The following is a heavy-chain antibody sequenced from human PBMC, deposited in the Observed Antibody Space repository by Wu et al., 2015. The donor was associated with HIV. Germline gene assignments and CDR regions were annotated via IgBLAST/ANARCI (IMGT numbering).Heavy chain of an antibody. D-gene: IGHD3-22*01. CDR1: GGTFSNAG. V-gene: IGHV1-69*13. J-gene: IGHJ4*02. Sequence: QVQLEQSGAEVKKPGSSVKVTCKASGGTFSNAGISWVRQTPGQGLEWMGRIIPVFGTANYAENFQGRVTIIADESTNTAYMELSSLRSDDTAVYFCARYGINLMAVVITSTPETDWGQGNXWSPSP. CDR3: ARYGINLMAVVITSTPETD. CDR2: IIPVFGTA.